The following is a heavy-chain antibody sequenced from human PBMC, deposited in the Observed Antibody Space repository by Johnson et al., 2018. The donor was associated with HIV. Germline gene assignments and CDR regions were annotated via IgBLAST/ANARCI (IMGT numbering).Heavy chain of an antibody. CDR3: AKDQWSTSWTNDAFDI. Sequence: QVQLVESGGGLVKPEGSLRLSCAASGFTFSDYYMSWIRQAPGKGLEWVSYISSGGNSIHYADSVKGRFTISRDNSKNTLFLQMNSLRAEDTAVYYCAKDQWSTSWTNDAFDIWGQGTMVTVSS. V-gene: IGHV3-11*04. CDR1: GFTFSDYY. CDR2: ISSGGNSI. J-gene: IGHJ3*02. D-gene: IGHD6-13*01.